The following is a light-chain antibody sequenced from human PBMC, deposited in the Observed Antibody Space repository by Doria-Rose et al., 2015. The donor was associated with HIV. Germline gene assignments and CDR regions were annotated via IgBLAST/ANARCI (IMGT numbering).Light chain of an antibody. CDR3: HQYGTSWT. V-gene: IGKV3-20*01. Sequence: TQSPGTLSLSPGERAALSCRASQSFSSTYLAWYQQKPGHAPSLLIYDGSTRATGIPDRFSASGSGTDLTPTINRLEPEDFALYYCHQYGTSWTFGQGTKVEI. CDR2: DGS. J-gene: IGKJ1*01. CDR1: QSFSSTY.